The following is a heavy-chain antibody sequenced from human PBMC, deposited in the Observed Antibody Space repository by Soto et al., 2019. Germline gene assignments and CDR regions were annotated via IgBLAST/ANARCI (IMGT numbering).Heavy chain of an antibody. CDR3: VYRRPATATWFDP. V-gene: IGHV4-4*07. D-gene: IGHD5-18*01. J-gene: IGHJ5*02. CDR1: GDFISYYS. Sequence: SETLSLTCTVSGDFISYYSWAWIRQSAGKGLEWIGRVYSTGTILYNPSLKSRATMSVDTSKNQFSLKLTNMDPVDTGTYYCVYRRPATATWFDPWGQGILVTVSS. CDR2: VYSTGTI.